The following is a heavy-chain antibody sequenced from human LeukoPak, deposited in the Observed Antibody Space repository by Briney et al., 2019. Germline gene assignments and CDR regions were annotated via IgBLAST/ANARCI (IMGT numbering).Heavy chain of an antibody. J-gene: IGHJ4*02. V-gene: IGHV1-46*01. CDR1: GYTFTSYY. D-gene: IGHD6-19*01. Sequence: WASVKVSCKASGYTFTSYYMHWVRQAPGQGLEWMGIINPSGGSTSYAQKFQGRVTMTRDTSTSTVYMELSSLRSEDTAVYYCARALRSIAVAGTFDYWGQGTLVTVSS. CDR2: INPSGGST. CDR3: ARALRSIAVAGTFDY.